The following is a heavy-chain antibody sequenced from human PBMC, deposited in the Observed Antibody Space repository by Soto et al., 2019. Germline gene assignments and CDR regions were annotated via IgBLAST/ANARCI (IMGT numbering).Heavy chain of an antibody. CDR1: GYSVSSSEYY. V-gene: IGHV4-39*01. Sequence: SETLSLTCSVSGYSVSSSEYYWAWIRQPPGKGLEWIGSMFYSGLTYYNPSLKSRVTLSVDTSKNQFSVRLKSVTAADTAVYYCAPLTVSLSGPYGIHVWGQGTTVTVSS. J-gene: IGHJ6*02. CDR2: MFYSGLT. D-gene: IGHD2-21*01. CDR3: APLTVSLSGPYGIHV.